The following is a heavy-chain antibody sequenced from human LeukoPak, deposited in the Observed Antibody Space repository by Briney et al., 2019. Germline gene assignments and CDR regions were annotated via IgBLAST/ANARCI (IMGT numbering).Heavy chain of an antibody. CDR3: AKDGWPPYYGSTELYYFDY. J-gene: IGHJ4*02. Sequence: SETLSLTCTVSGGSISSSSYYWGWIRQPPGKGLEWIGSIYYSGSTYYNPSLKSRVTISVDTSKNQFSLKLSSVTAADTAVYYCAKDGWPPYYGSTELYYFDYWGQGTLVTVSS. CDR1: GGSISSSSYY. D-gene: IGHD3-10*01. V-gene: IGHV4-39*07. CDR2: IYYSGST.